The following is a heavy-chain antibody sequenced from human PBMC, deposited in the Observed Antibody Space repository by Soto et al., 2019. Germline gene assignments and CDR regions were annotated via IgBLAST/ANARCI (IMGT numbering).Heavy chain of an antibody. Sequence: PSEPLSLTCTVSDGSVGSGSCYWSWIRQPPGKGLEWIGYIYYSGSTYYNPSLKSRVTISIDRSKNQFSLKLSSVTAADTAVYYCARVPDYWGQGILVTGSS. CDR3: ARVPDY. CDR1: DGSVGSGSCY. CDR2: IYYSGST. J-gene: IGHJ4*02. V-gene: IGHV4-61*01.